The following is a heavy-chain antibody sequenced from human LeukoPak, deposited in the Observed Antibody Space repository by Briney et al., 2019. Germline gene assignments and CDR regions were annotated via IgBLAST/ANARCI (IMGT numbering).Heavy chain of an antibody. CDR2: ISYDGSNK. Sequence: GGSLRLSCAASGFTFSSYGMHWVRQAPGKGLEWVAVISYDGSNKYYADTVKGRFTISRDNSKNTLYLQMNSLRAEDTAVYYCAKDRRSSGWLDWFDPWGQGTLVTVSS. CDR3: AKDRRSSGWLDWFDP. CDR1: GFTFSSYG. D-gene: IGHD6-19*01. V-gene: IGHV3-30*18. J-gene: IGHJ5*02.